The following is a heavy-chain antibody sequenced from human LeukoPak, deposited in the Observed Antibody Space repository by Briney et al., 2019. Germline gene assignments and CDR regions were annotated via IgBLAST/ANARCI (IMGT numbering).Heavy chain of an antibody. CDR1: GFTFSSYG. D-gene: IGHD6-6*01. Sequence: GGSLRLSCAASGFTFSSYGMHWVRQAPGKGLEWVGRIRNKANNYATAYAASLKGRFTISRDDSKNTAYLQMNSLETEDTAMYYCTYTSSSGVVYWGQGTLVTVSS. J-gene: IGHJ4*02. V-gene: IGHV3-73*01. CDR2: IRNKANNYAT. CDR3: TYTSSSGVVY.